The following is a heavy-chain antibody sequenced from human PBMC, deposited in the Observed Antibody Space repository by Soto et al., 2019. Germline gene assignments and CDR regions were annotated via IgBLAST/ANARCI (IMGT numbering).Heavy chain of an antibody. J-gene: IGHJ4*02. CDR1: GFTFSSYS. V-gene: IGHV3-21*01. D-gene: IGHD6-6*01. CDR2: ISSSSSYI. Sequence: PGGSLRLSCAASGFTFSSYSMNWVRQAPGKGLEWVSSISSSSSYIYYADSVKGRFTISRDNAKNPLYLQMNSLRAEDTAVYYCARDLRYSSSCDYWGQGTLVTVSS. CDR3: ARDLRYSSSCDY.